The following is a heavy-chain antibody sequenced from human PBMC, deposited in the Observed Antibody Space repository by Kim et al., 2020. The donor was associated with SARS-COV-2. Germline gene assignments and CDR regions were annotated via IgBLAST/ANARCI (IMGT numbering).Heavy chain of an antibody. D-gene: IGHD5-12*01. V-gene: IGHV1-46*01. Sequence: TSYAQKFQGRVTMTRDTSTSTVYMELSSLRSEDTAVYYCARAEWLQFLDYWRQGTLVTVSS. J-gene: IGHJ4*02. CDR3: ARAEWLQFLDY. CDR2: T.